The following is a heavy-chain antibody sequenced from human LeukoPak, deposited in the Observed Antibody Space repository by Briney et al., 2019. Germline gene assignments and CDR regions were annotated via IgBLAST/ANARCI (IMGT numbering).Heavy chain of an antibody. V-gene: IGHV4-34*01. Sequence: SETLSLTCAVYGGSFSGYYWSWIRQPPGKGLEWIGEINHSGSTNYNPSLKSRVTISVDTSKNQFSLKLSSVTAADTAVYYCARDGKRFGESFDYWGQGTLVTVSS. CDR2: INHSGST. D-gene: IGHD3-10*01. J-gene: IGHJ4*02. CDR3: ARDGKRFGESFDY. CDR1: GGSFSGYY.